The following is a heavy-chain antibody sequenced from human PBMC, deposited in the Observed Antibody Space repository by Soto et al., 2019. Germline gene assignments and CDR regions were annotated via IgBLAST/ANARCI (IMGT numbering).Heavy chain of an antibody. Sequence: EVQLLESGGGLVQLGGSLRLSCAASGLTFSSYAMSWVRQAPGKGLEWVSAISGSGGSTYYADSGKDRFTISRDNSKNTLYLQMNSLRAEDTALYYCAKSMGKGILGATTLDYWGQGTLVTVSS. V-gene: IGHV3-23*01. D-gene: IGHD1-26*01. CDR1: GLTFSSYA. CDR2: ISGSGGST. CDR3: AKSMGKGILGATTLDY. J-gene: IGHJ4*02.